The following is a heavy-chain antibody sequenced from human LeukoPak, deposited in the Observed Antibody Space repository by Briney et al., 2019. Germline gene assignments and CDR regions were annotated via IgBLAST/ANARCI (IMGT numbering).Heavy chain of an antibody. J-gene: IGHJ5*02. CDR1: GFTFSSYA. D-gene: IGHD5-18*01. Sequence: PGGSLRLSCAASGFTFSSYAMHWVRQAPGKGLEWVAVISYDGSNKYYADSVKGRFTISRDNSKNTLYLQMNSLRAEDTAVYYCARDPRERGYSYGYDPWGQGTLVTVSS. V-gene: IGHV3-30-3*01. CDR2: ISYDGSNK. CDR3: ARDPRERGYSYGYDP.